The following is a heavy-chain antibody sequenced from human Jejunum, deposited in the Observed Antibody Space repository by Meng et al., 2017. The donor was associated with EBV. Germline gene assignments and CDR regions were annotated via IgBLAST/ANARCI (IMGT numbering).Heavy chain of an antibody. CDR1: GYTFTTHH. CDR3: ARGDGYNLY. CDR2: MSPDNGDT. Sequence: QVQLVQSGAEVKKPGASVKVSCNASGYTFTTHHINWVRQATGQGLEYMGWMSPDNGDTGYAQNFQGRLTMTRDTSISTAYMELSSLTSDDTAVYYCARGDGYNLYWGQGTLVTVSS. J-gene: IGHJ4*02. D-gene: IGHD5-24*01. V-gene: IGHV1-8*01.